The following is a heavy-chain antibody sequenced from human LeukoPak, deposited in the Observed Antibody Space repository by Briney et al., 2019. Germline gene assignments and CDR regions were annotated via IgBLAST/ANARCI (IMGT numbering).Heavy chain of an antibody. V-gene: IGHV3-30*02. CDR1: GFTFSSYG. Sequence: GGSLRLSCAASGFTFSSYGMHWVRQAPGKGLEWVAFIRYDESNKYYADSVKGRFTISRDNSKNTLYLQMNSLRAEDTAVYYCAKVLGYYCSSTSFYTQDGGQGTLAPVPS. D-gene: IGHD2-2*01. CDR2: IRYDESNK. J-gene: IGHJ4*02. CDR3: AKVLGYYCSSTSFYTQD.